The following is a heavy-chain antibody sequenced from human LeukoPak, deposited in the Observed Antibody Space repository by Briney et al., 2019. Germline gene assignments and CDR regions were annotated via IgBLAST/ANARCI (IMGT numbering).Heavy chain of an antibody. V-gene: IGHV1-2*02. CDR3: AREGYQLLYNTFDY. CDR2: INPDSGGT. Sequence: ASVKVSCKASGYTYAGYYIYWVRQAPGQGLEWMGWINPDSGGTNYAQKFRGRVTMTRDTSISTAYMELSRPRSDDTAVYYCAREGYQLLYNTFDYWGQGTLVTVSS. D-gene: IGHD2-2*01. CDR1: GYTYAGYY. J-gene: IGHJ4*02.